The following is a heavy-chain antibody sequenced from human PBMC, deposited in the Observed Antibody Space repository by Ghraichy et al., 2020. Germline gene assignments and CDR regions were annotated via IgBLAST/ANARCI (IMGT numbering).Heavy chain of an antibody. J-gene: IGHJ4*02. CDR3: ARHHSAYYFDY. D-gene: IGHD3-16*01. Sequence: SETLSLTCTVSGGPISSYYWSWIRQPPGKGLEWIGYIYYSGSTNYNPSLKSRVTISVDTSKNQFSLRLSSVTAADTAVYYCARHHSAYYFDYWGQGTLVTVSS. V-gene: IGHV4-59*08. CDR1: GGPISSYY. CDR2: IYYSGST.